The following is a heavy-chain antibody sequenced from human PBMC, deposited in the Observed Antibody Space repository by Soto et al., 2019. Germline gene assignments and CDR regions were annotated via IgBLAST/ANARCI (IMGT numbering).Heavy chain of an antibody. CDR3: VHSEHQLNFDY. J-gene: IGHJ4*02. CDR1: GFSLSPGGVS. D-gene: IGHD6-6*01. CDR2: IYWDDDK. Sequence: QITLKESGPTLVKPTQTLTLTCTFSGFSLSPGGVSVGWIRQPPGKALEWLALIYWDDDKRYSPSLKSRLIVTKDTSKNQLVLTMTNMDPVDTATYYCVHSEHQLNFDYWGQGTLVTVSS. V-gene: IGHV2-5*02.